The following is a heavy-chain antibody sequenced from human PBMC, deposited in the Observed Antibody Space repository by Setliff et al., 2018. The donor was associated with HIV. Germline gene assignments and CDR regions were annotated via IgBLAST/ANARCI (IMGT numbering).Heavy chain of an antibody. Sequence: ASVKVSCKASGYTFTSYGISWVRQAPGQGLEWMGWISAYNGNTNYAQKLQGRVTMTTDTSTSTAYMELSSLRSEDTAVYYCASIAAAGTLDYWGQGTLVTVSS. J-gene: IGHJ4*02. V-gene: IGHV1-18*01. CDR2: ISAYNGNT. D-gene: IGHD6-13*01. CDR3: ASIAAAGTLDY. CDR1: GYTFTSYG.